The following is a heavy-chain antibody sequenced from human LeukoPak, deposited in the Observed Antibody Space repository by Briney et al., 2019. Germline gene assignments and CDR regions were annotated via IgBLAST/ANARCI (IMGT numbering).Heavy chain of an antibody. J-gene: IGHJ4*02. CDR1: GFTVSSNC. D-gene: IGHD6-19*01. Sequence: GGSLRLSCAASGFTVSSNCMSWVRQAPGKGLEWVSVIYSGGSTYYADSVKGRFTISRDNSKNTLYLQMNSLRAEDTAVYYCASPRKVAGFYYFDYWGQGTLVTVSS. V-gene: IGHV3-53*01. CDR3: ASPRKVAGFYYFDY. CDR2: IYSGGST.